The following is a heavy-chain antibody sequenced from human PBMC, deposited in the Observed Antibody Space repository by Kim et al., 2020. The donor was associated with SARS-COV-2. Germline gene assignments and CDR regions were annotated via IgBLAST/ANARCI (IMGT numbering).Heavy chain of an antibody. D-gene: IGHD2-2*02. CDR3: ARGIYCSSTSCYNFGMDV. CDR2: IHPNSGGT. Sequence: ASVKVSCKASGYTFTGYYMHWVRQAPGQGLEWMGWIHPNSGGTNYAQKFQDRVTMTRDTSISTAYMELSRLRSDDTAVYYCARGIYCSSTSCYNFGMDVWGQGTTVTVSS. CDR1: GYTFTGYY. V-gene: IGHV1-2*02. J-gene: IGHJ6*02.